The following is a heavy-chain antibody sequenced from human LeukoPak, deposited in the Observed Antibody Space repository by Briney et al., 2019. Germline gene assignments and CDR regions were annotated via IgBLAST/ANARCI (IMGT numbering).Heavy chain of an antibody. J-gene: IGHJ4*02. CDR1: GFTFSSYW. D-gene: IGHD5-24*01. CDR2: IKQEGREK. V-gene: IGHV3-7*03. CDR3: AKDIGDGYKARFLNFDY. Sequence: PGGSLRLSCAASGFTFSSYWMSWVRQAPGKGLEWVANIKQEGREKYYVDSVNGRFTISRDNAKNSLYLQMNCLRAEDTAFYYCAKDIGDGYKARFLNFDYWGQGTLVTVSS.